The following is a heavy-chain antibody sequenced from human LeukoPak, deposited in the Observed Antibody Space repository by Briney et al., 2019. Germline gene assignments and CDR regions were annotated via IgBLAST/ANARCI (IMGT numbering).Heavy chain of an antibody. CDR3: ATHPKSCTRGIFITGKACWFDP. CDR2: IYYSGST. V-gene: IGHV4-39*01. CDR1: GGSISSNSYY. J-gene: IGHJ5*02. D-gene: IGHD3-10*01. Sequence: SETLSLTCAVSGGSISSNSYYWGWIRQPPGKGLEWIGSIYYSGSTYYNPSLKSRVTISVDTSKNQFSLKLSSVTAADTAVYYCATHPKSCTRGIFITGKACWFDPWGQGTLVTVSS.